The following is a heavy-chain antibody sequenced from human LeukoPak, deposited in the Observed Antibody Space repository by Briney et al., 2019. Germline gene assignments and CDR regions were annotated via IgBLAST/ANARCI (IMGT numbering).Heavy chain of an antibody. CDR1: GGTFSSFA. J-gene: IGHJ5*02. Sequence: SVKVSCKASGGTFSSFAISWVRQAPGQGLEWMGGIIPIFGTANYAQKFQGRVTITADESTSTAYMELSSLRSEDTAVYYCARAPIAAAGTNNWFDPWGQGTLVTVSS. CDR2: IIPIFGTA. V-gene: IGHV1-69*13. CDR3: ARAPIAAAGTNNWFDP. D-gene: IGHD6-13*01.